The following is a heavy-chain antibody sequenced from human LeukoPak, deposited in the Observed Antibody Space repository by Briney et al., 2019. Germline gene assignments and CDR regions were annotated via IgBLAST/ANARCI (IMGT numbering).Heavy chain of an antibody. D-gene: IGHD2-15*01. V-gene: IGHV3-23*01. J-gene: IGHJ4*02. Sequence: GGSLRLSCAASGFTFSSYAMSWVRQAPGKGLEWVSAISGSGTRTDYADSVKGRFTLSRDNSKNTLYLQMNSLRVEDTAVYYCAKSLDIVVTGYFDYWGQGMLATVSS. CDR1: GFTFSSYA. CDR2: ISGSGTRT. CDR3: AKSLDIVVTGYFDY.